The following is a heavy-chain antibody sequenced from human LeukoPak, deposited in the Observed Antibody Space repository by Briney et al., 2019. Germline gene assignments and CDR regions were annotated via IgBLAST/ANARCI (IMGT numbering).Heavy chain of an antibody. CDR3: TREKV. V-gene: IGHV3-7*01. CDR1: GFTFTDFW. J-gene: IGHJ6*04. CDR2: INKDESQK. Sequence: GGSLRLSCAASGFTFTDFWMGWFRQAPGKRPEWVANINKDESQKYYVDSVRGRFTISRDNAKNSLYLQMNSLRAEDTAVYYCTREKVWGKGTTVIVSS.